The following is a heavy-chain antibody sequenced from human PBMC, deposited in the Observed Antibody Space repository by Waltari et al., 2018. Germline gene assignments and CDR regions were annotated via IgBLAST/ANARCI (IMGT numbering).Heavy chain of an antibody. Sequence: EVQLVESGGGLVQPGGSLRLSCAASGFTSSLSWMHWVRQAPGKGLVWVSRINSDGSGTSYADSVKGRFTISRDNAKNTLYLQMNSLRAEDTAVYYCGRREGSVTMVRGIDYWGQGTLVTVSS. CDR3: GRREGSVTMVRGIDY. J-gene: IGHJ4*02. CDR2: INSDGSGT. CDR1: GFTSSLSW. V-gene: IGHV3-74*01. D-gene: IGHD3-10*01.